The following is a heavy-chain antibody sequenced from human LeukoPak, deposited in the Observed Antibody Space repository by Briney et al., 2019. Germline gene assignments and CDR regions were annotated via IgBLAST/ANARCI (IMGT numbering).Heavy chain of an antibody. CDR1: GFTFSNYA. CDR3: AKVLSQGYPNSWTNWFDS. V-gene: IGHV3-23*01. CDR2: ISSSGHRT. D-gene: IGHD6-13*01. J-gene: IGHJ5*01. Sequence: PGGSLRLSCAAYGFTFSNYAMNWVRQAPGKGPEWVSAISSSGHRTFYAASVEGRFTVSRDNSKSMLYLQMSGLRAEDTAVYSCAKVLSQGYPNSWTNWFDSWGQGTLVTVSS.